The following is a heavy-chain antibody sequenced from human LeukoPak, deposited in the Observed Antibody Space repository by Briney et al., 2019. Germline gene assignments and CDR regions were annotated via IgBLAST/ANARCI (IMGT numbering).Heavy chain of an antibody. D-gene: IGHD3-3*01. CDR3: ASSTYYDFWSGYLPPHWFDP. Sequence: GASVKVSCKASGYTFTGYYMHWVRQAPGQGLEWMGWINPNSGGTNYAQKFQGRVTMTRDTSISTAYMELSRLRSDDTAVYYCASSTYYDFWSGYLPPHWFDPWGQGTLVTVPS. V-gene: IGHV1-2*02. CDR2: INPNSGGT. J-gene: IGHJ5*02. CDR1: GYTFTGYY.